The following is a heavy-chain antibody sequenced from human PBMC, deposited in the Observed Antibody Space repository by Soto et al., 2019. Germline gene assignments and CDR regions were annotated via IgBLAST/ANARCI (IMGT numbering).Heavy chain of an antibody. J-gene: IGHJ4*02. CDR3: ERDRDEGGGENYFDY. Sequence: PGGSLRLSCAASGFTVSSNYMSWVRQAPGKGLEWVSVIYSGGSTYYADSVKGRFTISRDNSKNTLYLQMNSLRAEDTAVYYCERDRDEGGGENYFDYWGQGTLVPVYS. CDR1: GFTVSSNY. V-gene: IGHV3-53*01. CDR2: IYSGGST. D-gene: IGHD3-16*01.